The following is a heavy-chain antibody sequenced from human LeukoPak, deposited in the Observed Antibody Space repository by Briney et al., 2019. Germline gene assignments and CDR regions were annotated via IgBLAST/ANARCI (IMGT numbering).Heavy chain of an antibody. CDR3: ARVKLSSGYYPPYYYYMDV. Sequence: SVKVSCKASGYTFTSYAMNWVRQAPGQGLGWMGGIIPIFGTANYAQKFQGRVTITADKSTRTAYMELSSLRSEDTAVYYCARVKLSSGYYPPYYYYMDVWGKGTTVTVSS. CDR2: IIPIFGTA. D-gene: IGHD3-22*01. CDR1: GYTFTSYA. J-gene: IGHJ6*03. V-gene: IGHV1-69*06.